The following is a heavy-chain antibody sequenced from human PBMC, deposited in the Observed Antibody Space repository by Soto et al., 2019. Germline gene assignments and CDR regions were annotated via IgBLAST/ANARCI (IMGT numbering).Heavy chain of an antibody. CDR2: MNPNSGNT. J-gene: IGHJ3*02. V-gene: IGHV1-8*01. CDR3: ARGDAVGYCSGGSCREGAFDI. CDR1: GYTFTSYD. D-gene: IGHD2-15*01. Sequence: ASVKVSCKASGYTFTSYDINWVRQATGQGLEWMGWMNPNSGNTGYAQKFQGRVTMTRNTSISTAYMELSSLRSEDTAVYYCARGDAVGYCSGGSCREGAFDIWGQGTMVTVSS.